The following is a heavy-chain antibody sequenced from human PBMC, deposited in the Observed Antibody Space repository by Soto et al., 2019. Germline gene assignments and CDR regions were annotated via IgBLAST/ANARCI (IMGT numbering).Heavy chain of an antibody. Sequence: QVQLVPSGAEVKKPGASVKVSCKASGYTFTNFGISWVRQAPGQGLEWMGAISACSGNTNSAQKFQDRVTMTTATSTSTASMELRVLRSDDTAIYYCGRGGTRIDDWGQGTLVPVSS. J-gene: IGHJ4*02. D-gene: IGHD3-16*01. CDR3: GRGGTRIDD. V-gene: IGHV1-18*01. CDR1: GYTFTNFG. CDR2: ISACSGNT.